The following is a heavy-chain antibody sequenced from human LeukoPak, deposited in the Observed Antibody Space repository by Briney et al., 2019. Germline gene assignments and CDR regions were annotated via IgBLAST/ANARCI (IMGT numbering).Heavy chain of an antibody. J-gene: IGHJ3*02. D-gene: IGHD3-22*01. Sequence: SETPSLTCTVSGGSISSYYWSWIRQPPGKGLEWIGYIYYSGSTNYNPSLKSRVTISVDTSKNQFSLKLSSVTAADTAVYYCARVMIVVGLDAFDIWGQGTMVTVSS. CDR3: ARVMIVVGLDAFDI. CDR2: IYYSGST. CDR1: GGSISSYY. V-gene: IGHV4-59*01.